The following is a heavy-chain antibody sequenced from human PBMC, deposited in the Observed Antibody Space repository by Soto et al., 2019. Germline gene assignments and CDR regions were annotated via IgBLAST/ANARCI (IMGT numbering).Heavy chain of an antibody. Sequence: ASVKVSCKASGYTFTSYYMHWVRQAPGQGLEWMGIINPSGGSTSYAQKFQGRVTMTRDTSTSTVYMELSSLRSEDTAVYYCARDCCSGGSRSYVDYWGQGTLVTVSS. CDR2: INPSGGST. J-gene: IGHJ4*02. V-gene: IGHV1-46*03. CDR3: ARDCCSGGSRSYVDY. D-gene: IGHD2-15*01. CDR1: GYTFTSYY.